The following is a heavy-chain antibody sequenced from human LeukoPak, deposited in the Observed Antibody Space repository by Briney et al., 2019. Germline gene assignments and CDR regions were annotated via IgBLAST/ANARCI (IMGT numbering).Heavy chain of an antibody. CDR2: INSDGSST. Sequence: PGGSLRLSCAASGFTFSNYWLHWVRQAPGKGLVWVSRINSDGSSTNYADSVKGRFTISRDNAKDTLFLQINSLRAEDTAVYYCASGWNNALDYWGQGTLVTVSS. V-gene: IGHV3-74*01. J-gene: IGHJ4*02. CDR1: GFTFSNYW. CDR3: ASGWNNALDY. D-gene: IGHD1/OR15-1a*01.